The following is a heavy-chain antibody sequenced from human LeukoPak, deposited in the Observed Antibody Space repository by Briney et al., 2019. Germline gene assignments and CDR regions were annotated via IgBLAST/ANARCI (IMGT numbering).Heavy chain of an antibody. CDR3: AREMYSSGWFNAFDI. D-gene: IGHD6-19*01. J-gene: IGHJ3*02. V-gene: IGHV3-20*04. CDR1: GFTFDDNG. CDR2: INWNGGNT. Sequence: SGGSLRLFCAATGFTFDDNGMSWVRQAPGKGLEWVSGINWNGGNTAYADSVKGRFIISRDNAKNSLYLQMNSLRAEDTALYYCAREMYSSGWFNAFDIWGQGTMVTVSS.